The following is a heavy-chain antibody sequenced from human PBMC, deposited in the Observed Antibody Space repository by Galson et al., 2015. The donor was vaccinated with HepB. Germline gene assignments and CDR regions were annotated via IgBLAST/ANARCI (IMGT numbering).Heavy chain of an antibody. CDR1: GFTSRDLA. V-gene: IGHV3-7*03. D-gene: IGHD3-3*01. Sequence: SLRLSCAASGFTSRDLAMHWVRQAPGKGLEWVANIKEGGSEKYYVDSVKGRFTISRDEARDSIYLQMNSLRAEDTAVYYCAVQSGCFYLHFYYWGQGTLVTVPP. CDR3: AVQSGCFYLHFYY. CDR2: IKEGGSEK. J-gene: IGHJ4*02.